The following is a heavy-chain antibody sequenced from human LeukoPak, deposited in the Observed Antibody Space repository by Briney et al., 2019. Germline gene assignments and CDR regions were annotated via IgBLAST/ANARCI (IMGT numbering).Heavy chain of an antibody. J-gene: IGHJ4*02. CDR2: IRYDGSNK. CDR3: AKDCRPYGFTQADY. Sequence: GGSLRLSCAASGFTFSSYGMHWVRQAPGKGLEWVAFIRYDGSNKYYADSVKGRFTISRDNSKNTLYLQMNSLRAEDTAVYYCAKDCRPYGFTQADYWGQGTLVTVSS. V-gene: IGHV3-30*02. D-gene: IGHD3-16*01. CDR1: GFTFSSYG.